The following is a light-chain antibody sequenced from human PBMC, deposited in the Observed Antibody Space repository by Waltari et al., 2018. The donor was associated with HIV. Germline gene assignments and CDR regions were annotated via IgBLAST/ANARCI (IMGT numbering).Light chain of an antibody. J-gene: IGLJ3*02. V-gene: IGLV3-1*01. CDR1: ELGDKY. CDR3: QAWGSSTSGV. Sequence: SYEVTQPPSVAVSPGQTASLTRSGYELGDKYTCWYQLKPGQSPLLVIYQDNKRPSGIPERFSGSSSGHTATLTISGTLPMDEADYYCQAWGSSTSGVFGTGTKLTVL. CDR2: QDN.